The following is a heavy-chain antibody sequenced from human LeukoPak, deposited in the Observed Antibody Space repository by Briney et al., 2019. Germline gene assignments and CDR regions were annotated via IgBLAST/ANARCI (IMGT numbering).Heavy chain of an antibody. Sequence: SGGSLRLSCAASGFTLSNYAMSWVSQAPGKGLDWVSSISGSDITYYPDSVKGRFTISRDNSKNMLHLQMNSLRAEDTAVYYCAKRPGSAAGGTFDYWGQGTLVTVSS. D-gene: IGHD6-13*01. J-gene: IGHJ4*02. CDR3: AKRPGSAAGGTFDY. CDR2: ISGSDIT. V-gene: IGHV3-23*01. CDR1: GFTLSNYA.